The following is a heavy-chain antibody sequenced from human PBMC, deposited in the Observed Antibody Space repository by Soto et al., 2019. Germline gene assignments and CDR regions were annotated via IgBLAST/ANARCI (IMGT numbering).Heavy chain of an antibody. V-gene: IGHV4-59*01. Sequence: SETLSLTCNVSGVSLTGYHWNWIRQPPGKALEWIGFVYYSGSVSYNPSLKGRASISVDRSKNQFSLRLTSVTAADTAVYYCARRLNLGSFDHWGQGTLVTVSS. CDR3: ARRLNLGSFDH. D-gene: IGHD3-10*01. CDR2: VYYSGSV. CDR1: GVSLTGYH. J-gene: IGHJ5*02.